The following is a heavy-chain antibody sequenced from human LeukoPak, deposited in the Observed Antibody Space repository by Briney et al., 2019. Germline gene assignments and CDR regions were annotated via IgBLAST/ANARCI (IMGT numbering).Heavy chain of an antibody. CDR3: GRLAVTYNYDSSGLPQYYFDY. J-gene: IGHJ4*02. Sequence: SETLSLTCSVSGGSIRSSTYYWGWIRQPPGRGLEWIGTIYYTGNTNYNPSLKSRVPISVDTAKSQFSLKLNSVAAADTAIYYCGRLAVTYNYDSSGLPQYYFDYWGQGKLVTVSS. CDR2: IYYTGNT. V-gene: IGHV4-39*01. D-gene: IGHD3-22*01. CDR1: GGSIRSSTYY.